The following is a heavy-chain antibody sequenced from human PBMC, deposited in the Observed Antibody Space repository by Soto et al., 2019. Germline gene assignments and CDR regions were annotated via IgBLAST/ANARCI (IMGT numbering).Heavy chain of an antibody. CDR2: INHSGST. Sequence: SETLSLTCAVYGGSFSGYYWSWIRQPPGKGLEWIGEINHSGSTYYNPSLKSRVTISVDTSKNQFSLKLSSVTAADTAVYYCASLGRAARRRGNYYYYGMDVWGQGTTVTVSS. J-gene: IGHJ6*02. D-gene: IGHD6-6*01. CDR3: ASLGRAARRRGNYYYYGMDV. V-gene: IGHV4-34*01. CDR1: GGSFSGYY.